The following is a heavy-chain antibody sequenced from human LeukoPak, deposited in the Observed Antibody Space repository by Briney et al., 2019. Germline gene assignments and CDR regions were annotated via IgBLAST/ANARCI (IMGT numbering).Heavy chain of an antibody. D-gene: IGHD3-9*01. V-gene: IGHV1-2*02. CDR1: GYTFTGYY. CDR3: ARGFYYDILTGYYKVFDY. CDR2: INPNSGGT. J-gene: IGHJ4*02. Sequence: GAPVKVSCKASGYTFTGYYMHWVRQAPGQGLEWMGWINPNSGGTNYAQKFQGRVTMTRDTSISTAYMELSRLRSDDTAVYYCARGFYYDILTGYYKVFDYWGQGTLVTVSS.